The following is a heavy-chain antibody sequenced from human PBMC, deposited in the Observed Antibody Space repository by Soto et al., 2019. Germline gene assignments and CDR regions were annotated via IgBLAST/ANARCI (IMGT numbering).Heavy chain of an antibody. J-gene: IGHJ5*02. Sequence: QVQLQQGGAGLLKPSETLSLTCAVYGGSFSGYYWSWIRQPPGKGLEWIGEINHSGSTNYNPSLKRLVTISVDTSKNQFSLKLSSGTAADTAVYYCARGGAIGDFWSGYYWFDPWGQRTLVTVSS. CDR2: INHSGST. CDR1: GGSFSGYY. CDR3: ARGGAIGDFWSGYYWFDP. D-gene: IGHD3-3*01. V-gene: IGHV4-34*01.